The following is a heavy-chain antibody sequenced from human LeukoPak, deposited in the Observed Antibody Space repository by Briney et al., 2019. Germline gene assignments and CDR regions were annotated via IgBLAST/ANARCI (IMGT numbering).Heavy chain of an antibody. Sequence: GGSLRLSCAASGFTFSNAWMSWVRQAPGKGLEWVGRIKSKTDGGTTDYAAPVKGRFTISRDDSKNTLYLQMNSLKTEDTAVYYCTTLGDEVVVVPAAPYYYYMGVWGKGTTVTVSS. J-gene: IGHJ6*03. D-gene: IGHD2-2*01. CDR2: IKSKTDGGTT. V-gene: IGHV3-15*01. CDR1: GFTFSNAW. CDR3: TTLGDEVVVVPAAPYYYYMGV.